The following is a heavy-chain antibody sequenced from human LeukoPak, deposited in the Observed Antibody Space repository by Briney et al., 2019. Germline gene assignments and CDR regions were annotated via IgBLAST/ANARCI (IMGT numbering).Heavy chain of an antibody. CDR3: GRGLGSYDSSELTWPMISL. CDR1: GYTFTSYE. Sequence: ASVKVSCKASGYTFTSYEISWVRQATGHGLEWMGWMNPDSGDTAYAQKFQGRITMTRSTSITTAYMELSSLRSEDTAVYYCGRGLGSYDSSELTWPMISLWGQGTQVTVSS. V-gene: IGHV1-8*01. J-gene: IGHJ4*02. CDR2: MNPDSGDT. D-gene: IGHD3-22*01.